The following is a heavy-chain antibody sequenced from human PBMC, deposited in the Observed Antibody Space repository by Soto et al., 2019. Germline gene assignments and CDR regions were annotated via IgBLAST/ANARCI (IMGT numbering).Heavy chain of an antibody. J-gene: IGHJ6*02. D-gene: IGHD2-21*02. Sequence: ASVKVSCKASGYTFTSYYMHWVRQAPGQGLEWMGIINPSGGSTSYAQKFQGRVTMTRDMSQNQFSLNLSYVTAADTAVYYCARDLWGYCGTDCYPLDVWGQGTTVTVS. CDR1: GYTFTSYY. CDR2: INPSGGST. V-gene: IGHV1-46*01. CDR3: ARDLWGYCGTDCYPLDV.